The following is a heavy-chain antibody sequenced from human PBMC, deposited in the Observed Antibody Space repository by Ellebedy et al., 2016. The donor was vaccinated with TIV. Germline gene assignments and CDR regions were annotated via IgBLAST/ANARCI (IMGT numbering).Heavy chain of an antibody. CDR3: ARGDIVVGYYYGMDV. Sequence: SETLSLXXAVYGGSFSGYYWSWIRQPPGKGLEWIGEINHSGSTNYNPSLKSRVTISVDTSKNQFSLKLSSVTAADTAVYYCARGDIVVGYYYGMDVWGQGTTVTVPS. J-gene: IGHJ6*02. D-gene: IGHD2-2*01. V-gene: IGHV4-34*01. CDR2: INHSGST. CDR1: GGSFSGYY.